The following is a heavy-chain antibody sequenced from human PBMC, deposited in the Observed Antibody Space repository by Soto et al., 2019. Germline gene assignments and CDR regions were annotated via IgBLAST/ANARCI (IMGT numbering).Heavy chain of an antibody. CDR1: GFTFSNAW. CDR3: TTDKIDIVVVPAAQEDY. V-gene: IGHV3-15*01. D-gene: IGHD2-2*01. Sequence: EVQLVESGGGLVKPGGSLRLSCAASGFTFSNAWMSWVRQAPGKGLEWVGRIKSKTDVGTTDYAAPVKGRFTISRDDSKNTLYLQMNSLKTEDTAVYYCTTDKIDIVVVPAAQEDYWGQGTLVTVSS. J-gene: IGHJ4*02. CDR2: IKSKTDVGTT.